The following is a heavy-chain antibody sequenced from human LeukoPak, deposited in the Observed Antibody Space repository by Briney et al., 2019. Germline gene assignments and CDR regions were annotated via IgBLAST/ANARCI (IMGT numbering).Heavy chain of an antibody. CDR2: INAGNGNT. J-gene: IGHJ3*02. D-gene: IGHD3-10*01. CDR3: ARDHSELWFGELSGGAFDI. CDR1: GCTFTTYA. Sequence: GASVKISCKASGCTFTTYALHWVRQAPGQRLEWMGWINAGNGNTKYSQKFQGRVTITRDTSASTAYMELSSLRSEDTAVYYCARDHSELWFGELSGGAFDIWGQGTMVTVSS. V-gene: IGHV1-3*01.